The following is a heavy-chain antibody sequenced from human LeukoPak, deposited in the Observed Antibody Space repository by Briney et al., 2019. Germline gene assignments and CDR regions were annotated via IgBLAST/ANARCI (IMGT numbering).Heavy chain of an antibody. D-gene: IGHD2/OR15-2a*01. CDR3: ARAFGLRFSLAPSDA. V-gene: IGHV3-20*01. Sequence: GGPVSLFCAPWIFLLAVCDVLGLRHAPGEGLEWVSGINWKGGSTLCAKSVKARFTISRDSAKNSLYLQMNTLSAEDRAVYHCARAFGLRFSLAPSDAWGEGPLVSVSS. CDR1: IFLLAVC. J-gene: IGHJ5*02. CDR2: INWKGGST.